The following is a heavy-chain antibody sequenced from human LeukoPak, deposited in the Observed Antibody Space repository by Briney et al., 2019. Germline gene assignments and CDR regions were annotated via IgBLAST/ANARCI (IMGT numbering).Heavy chain of an antibody. Sequence: LPETLSLTCAVFGGSFSGYYLTWIRQSPGKGLEWVGEIHPTEGGHYNPSLESRVTMSVDTSKTQFSLRMNSVTAADTAVYYCARGKALSGTYYYYFDYWGQGTLVTVSS. CDR3: ARGKALSGTYYYYFDY. CDR1: GGSFSGYY. CDR2: IHPTEGG. D-gene: IGHD1-26*01. V-gene: IGHV4-34*01. J-gene: IGHJ4*02.